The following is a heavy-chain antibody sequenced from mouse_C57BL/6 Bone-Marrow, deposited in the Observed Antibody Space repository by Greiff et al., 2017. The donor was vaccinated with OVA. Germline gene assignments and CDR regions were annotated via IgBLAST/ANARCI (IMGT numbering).Heavy chain of an antibody. V-gene: IGHV5-17*01. CDR2: ISSGSSTI. CDR3: ARHDYGFDY. J-gene: IGHJ2*01. Sequence: EVKLVESGGGLVKPGGSLKLYCAASGFTFSDYGMHWVRQAPEKGLEWVAYISSGSSTIYYADTVKGRFTISRDNAKNTLFLQMTSLRSEDTAMYYCARHDYGFDYRGQGTTLTVSS. D-gene: IGHD2-4*01. CDR1: GFTFSDYG.